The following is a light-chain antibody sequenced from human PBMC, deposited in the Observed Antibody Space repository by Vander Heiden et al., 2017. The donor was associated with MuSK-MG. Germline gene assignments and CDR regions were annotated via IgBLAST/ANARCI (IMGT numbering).Light chain of an antibody. Sequence: EVVLTQSPRTLSSSPGETATLSCRASQHVGDCLAWYKQKPGQAPRLLISGASKRAPDIPGRFSGYGSGTDFTLTIRNLESEDFALYFCQQGDSRPLTFGGGTKVDSK. CDR1: QHVGDC. CDR3: QQGDSRPLT. CDR2: GAS. V-gene: IGKV3-11*01. J-gene: IGKJ4*01.